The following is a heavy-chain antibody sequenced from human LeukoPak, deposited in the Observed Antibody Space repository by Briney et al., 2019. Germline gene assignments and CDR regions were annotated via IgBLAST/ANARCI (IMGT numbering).Heavy chain of an antibody. CDR2: INAGNGNT. Sequence: ASVKVSCKASGYTFTSYAMHWVRQAPGQRLEWMGWINAGNGNTKYSQKFQGRVTITRDTSASTAYMELSSLRSEDTAVYYCARDGTVAGTLFGYWGQGTLVTVSS. D-gene: IGHD6-19*01. CDR3: ARDGTVAGTLFGY. V-gene: IGHV1-3*01. J-gene: IGHJ4*02. CDR1: GYTFTSYA.